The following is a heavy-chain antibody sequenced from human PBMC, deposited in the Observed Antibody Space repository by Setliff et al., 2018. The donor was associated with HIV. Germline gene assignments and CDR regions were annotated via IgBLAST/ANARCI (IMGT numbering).Heavy chain of an antibody. J-gene: IGHJ6*02. V-gene: IGHV5-51*01. CDR3: ARCSGSYPCDGMDV. D-gene: IGHD1-26*01. Sequence: GESLKISCRASGYDVTRYWIGWVRQMPGQALEWIGVIYPGDSDARYSPSFQDQVTMSADKSISTAYLQWSSLKASDTAIYYCARCSGSYPCDGMDVWGQGTTVTVSS. CDR1: GYDVTRYW. CDR2: IYPGDSDA.